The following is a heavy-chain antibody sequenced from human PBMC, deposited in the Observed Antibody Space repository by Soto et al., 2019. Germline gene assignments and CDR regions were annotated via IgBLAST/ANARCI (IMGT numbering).Heavy chain of an antibody. V-gene: IGHV1-46*01. CDR3: ASGICGDDCELGY. D-gene: IGHD2-21*01. J-gene: IGHJ4*02. CDR1: GYTFTSYY. Sequence: QVQLVQSGAEVKKPGASVKVSCKASGYTFTSYYMHWVRQAPGQGLEWMGIINPSGGSTSYEKKFQGRVTMTRDTSTSTVYMELSSLRSEDTAVYYCASGICGDDCELGYWGQGTLVTVSS. CDR2: INPSGGST.